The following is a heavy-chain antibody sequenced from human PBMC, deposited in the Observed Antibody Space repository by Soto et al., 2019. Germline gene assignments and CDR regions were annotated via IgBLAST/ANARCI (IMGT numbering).Heavy chain of an antibody. CDR1: GASIRSYY. CDR2: IYYSGST. J-gene: IGHJ6*02. Sequence: PSETLSLTCTVSGASIRSYYWSWIRQPPGKGLEWIGYIYYSGSTNYNPSLKSRVTISLDTSKSEVSLKLSSVTAADTAVYYCARGSWNSYYYYYGMDVWGQGTTVTVAS. D-gene: IGHD1-7*01. V-gene: IGHV4-59*01. CDR3: ARGSWNSYYYYYGMDV.